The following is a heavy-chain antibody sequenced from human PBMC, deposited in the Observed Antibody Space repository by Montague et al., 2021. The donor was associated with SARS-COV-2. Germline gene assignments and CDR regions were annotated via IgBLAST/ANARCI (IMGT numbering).Heavy chain of an antibody. V-gene: IGHV6-1*01. CDR2: TYYRSKRCY. Sequence: CAISGDSVSRHTAASNWIRRTPTKSREWLGRTYYRSKRCYDYAXXXKXRMTIGPDTSKNQFSLQLSSVTPEDRAVYYYARDPRYSLSWSFDYWGQGTLVTVSS. J-gene: IGHJ4*02. CDR3: ARDPRYSLSWSFDY. CDR1: GDSVSRHTAA. D-gene: IGHD6-13*01.